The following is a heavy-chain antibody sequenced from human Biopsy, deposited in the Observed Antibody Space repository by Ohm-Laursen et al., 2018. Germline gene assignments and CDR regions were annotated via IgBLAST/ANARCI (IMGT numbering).Heavy chain of an antibody. V-gene: IGHV3-23*01. CDR2: IDVSDYNT. CDR3: VKQWGGYNFDS. D-gene: IGHD1-14*01. Sequence: SLRLSCTASGFTFSSYLMTWVRQAPGKGLEWVAHIDVSDYNTYYADSVRGRFTISRDNSKQMVHLEINSLTADDTAVYYCVKQWGGYNFDSWGQGTLVTVSS. CDR1: GFTFSSYL. J-gene: IGHJ5*01.